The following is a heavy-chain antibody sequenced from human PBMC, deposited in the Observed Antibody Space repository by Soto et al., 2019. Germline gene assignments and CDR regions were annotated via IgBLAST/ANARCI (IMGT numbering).Heavy chain of an antibody. CDR3: ATYDYIWGTYRYRWAY. V-gene: IGHV1-46*01. CDR2: INPSGGST. J-gene: IGHJ4*02. Sequence: ASVKVSCKASGYTFTSYYMHWVRQAPGQGLEWMGIINPSGGSTSYAQKFQGRVTMTRDTSTSTVYMELSSLRSEDTAVYYCATYDYIWGTYRYRWAYWGQGALVTVSS. D-gene: IGHD3-16*02. CDR1: GYTFTSYY.